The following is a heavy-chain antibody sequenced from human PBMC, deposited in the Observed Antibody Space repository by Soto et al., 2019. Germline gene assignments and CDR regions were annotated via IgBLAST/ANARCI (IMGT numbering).Heavy chain of an antibody. V-gene: IGHV3-73*01. CDR1: GFTFSDSA. CDR2: IRSKANSYAT. CDR3: TRPRGSSHWLDP. Sequence: EVQLVESGGGLVQPGGSLKLSCAASGFTFSDSAMHWVRQASGKGLEWVGRIRSKANSYATAYAESVNGRFTISRDDAKTTAYLPMNSLKTEDTAVYYCTRPRGSSHWLDPWGQGTLVIVSS. J-gene: IGHJ5*02. D-gene: IGHD6-6*01.